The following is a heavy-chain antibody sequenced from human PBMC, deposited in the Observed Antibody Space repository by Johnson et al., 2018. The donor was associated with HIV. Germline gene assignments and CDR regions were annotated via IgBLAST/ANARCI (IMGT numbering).Heavy chain of an antibody. J-gene: IGHJ3*02. D-gene: IGHD6-19*01. CDR3: ARDKVWQWLSARDADAFDI. CDR2: IYSGGTT. CDR1: GFTVSSNN. Sequence: VQLVESGGGVVRPGGSLRLSCAASGFTVSSNNMSWVRQAPGKGLEWVSVIYSGGTTYHADSVKGRFTISTDNSKNTLYLQMNSLRAEDTAVYYCARDKVWQWLSARDADAFDIWGQGTMVSVSS. V-gene: IGHV3-66*02.